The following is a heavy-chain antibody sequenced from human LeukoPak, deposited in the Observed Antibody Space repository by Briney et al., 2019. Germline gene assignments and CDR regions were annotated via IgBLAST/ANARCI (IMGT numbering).Heavy chain of an antibody. CDR3: AKDVYDFWSGYYNSYDY. J-gene: IGHJ4*02. D-gene: IGHD3-3*01. Sequence: PGGSLRLSCAASGFTFSSYGMHWVRQAPGKGLEWVAVISYDRSNKYYADSVKGRFTISRDNSRNTLYLQMNSLRAEDTAVYYCAKDVYDFWSGYYNSYDYWGQGTLVTVSS. CDR1: GFTFSSYG. CDR2: ISYDRSNK. V-gene: IGHV3-30*18.